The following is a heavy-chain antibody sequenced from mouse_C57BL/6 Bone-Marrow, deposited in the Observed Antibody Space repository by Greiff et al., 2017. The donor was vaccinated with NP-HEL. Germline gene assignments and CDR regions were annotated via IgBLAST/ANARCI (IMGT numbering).Heavy chain of an antibody. D-gene: IGHD2-9*01. CDR1: GYSITSGYY. J-gene: IGHJ4*01. CDR2: ISYDGSN. CDR3: ARALLWLRRNYYAMDY. Sequence: VQLQESGPGLVKPSQSLSLTCSVTGYSITSGYYWNWIRQFPGNKLEWMGYISYDGSNNYNPSLKNRISITRDTSKNQFFLKLNSVTTEDTATYYCARALLWLRRNYYAMDYWGQGTSVTVSS. V-gene: IGHV3-6*01.